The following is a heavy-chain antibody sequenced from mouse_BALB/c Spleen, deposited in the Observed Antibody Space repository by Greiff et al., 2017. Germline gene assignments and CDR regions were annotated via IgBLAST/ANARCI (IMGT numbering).Heavy chain of an antibody. CDR1: GYSITSDYA. V-gene: IGHV3-2*02. Sequence: EVQLQQSGPGLVKPSQSLSLTCTVTGYSITSDYAWNWIRQFPGNKLEWMGYISYSGSTSYNPSLKSRISITRDTSKNQFFLQLNSVTTEDTATYYCARAYGNYLYWYFDVWGAGTTVTVSS. CDR3: ARAYGNYLYWYFDV. J-gene: IGHJ1*01. D-gene: IGHD2-1*01. CDR2: ISYSGST.